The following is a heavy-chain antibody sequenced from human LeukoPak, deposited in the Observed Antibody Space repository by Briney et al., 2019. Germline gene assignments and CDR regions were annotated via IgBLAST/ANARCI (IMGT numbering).Heavy chain of an antibody. Sequence: PSETLSLTCTVSGGSISSYYWSWIRQPPGKGLEWIGYIYYSGSTNYNPSLKSRVTISVDTSKNQFSLKLSSVTAADTAVYYCARENSGYDTSDFDYWGQGTLVTVSS. CDR2: IYYSGST. D-gene: IGHD5-12*01. J-gene: IGHJ4*02. V-gene: IGHV4-59*12. CDR3: ARENSGYDTSDFDY. CDR1: GGSISSYY.